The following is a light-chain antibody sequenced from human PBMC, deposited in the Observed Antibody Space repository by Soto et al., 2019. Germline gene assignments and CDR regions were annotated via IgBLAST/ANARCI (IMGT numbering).Light chain of an antibody. J-gene: IGKJ4*01. CDR2: KAS. CDR1: QSISXW. V-gene: IGKV1-5*03. CDR3: QQYNSYPLT. Sequence: DIQXTQSPXTLSASVGXRVTXTCXASQSISXWLAWYQQKPGKAPKLLIYKASSLESGVPSRFSGSGSGTEFTLTISSLQPDDFATYYCQQYNSYPLTFGGGTKVEIK.